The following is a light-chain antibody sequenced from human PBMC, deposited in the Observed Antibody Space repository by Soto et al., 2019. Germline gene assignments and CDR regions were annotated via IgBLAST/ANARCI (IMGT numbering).Light chain of an antibody. Sequence: DIQMTQSPSTLSASVGDRVTITCRASQSISSWLARYQQKPGKAPKLRIYDASNLVSGVPSRFSGSGSGTEFTLTISSLQPDDFATYYCQQYNSYSTFGQATKVEIK. CDR2: DAS. V-gene: IGKV1-5*01. CDR1: QSISSW. J-gene: IGKJ1*01. CDR3: QQYNSYST.